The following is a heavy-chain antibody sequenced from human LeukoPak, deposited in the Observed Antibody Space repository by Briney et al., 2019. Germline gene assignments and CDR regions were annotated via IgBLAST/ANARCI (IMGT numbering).Heavy chain of an antibody. V-gene: IGHV4-39*07. J-gene: IGHJ3*02. CDR1: GGSISSSSYY. CDR3: ARDLGYSSGWYDI. Sequence: SETLSLTCTVSGGSISSSSYYWGWIRQPPGKGLEWIGSIYYGGSTYYNPSLKSRVTISVDTSKNQFFLKLSSVTAADTAVYYCARDLGYSSGWYDIWGQGTMVTVSS. CDR2: IYYGGST. D-gene: IGHD6-19*01.